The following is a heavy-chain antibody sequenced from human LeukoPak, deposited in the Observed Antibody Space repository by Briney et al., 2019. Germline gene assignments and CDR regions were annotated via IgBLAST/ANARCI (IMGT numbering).Heavy chain of an antibody. CDR3: ASDSSGYYFFDY. CDR1: GVSISSGGYY. Sequence: SETLSLTCTVSGVSISSGGYYWSWLRQHPGKGLEWIGYIYYSGSTYYNPSLRSRVTISVDTSKNQFSLKLSSVTAADTAVYYCASDSSGYYFFDYWGQGTLVTVSS. V-gene: IGHV4-31*03. D-gene: IGHD3-22*01. CDR2: IYYSGST. J-gene: IGHJ4*02.